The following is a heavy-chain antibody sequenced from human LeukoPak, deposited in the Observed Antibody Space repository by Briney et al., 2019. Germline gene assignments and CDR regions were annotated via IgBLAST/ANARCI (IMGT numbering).Heavy chain of an antibody. CDR2: INPSGGST. V-gene: IGHV1-46*03. Sequence: ASVKVSCKASGYTFTGYYMHWVRQAPGQGLEWMGIINPSGGSTSYAQKFQGRVTMTRDTSTSTVYMELSSLRSEDTAVYYCASTSSGSPDAFDIWGQGTMVTVSS. D-gene: IGHD1-26*01. J-gene: IGHJ3*02. CDR3: ASTSSGSPDAFDI. CDR1: GYTFTGYY.